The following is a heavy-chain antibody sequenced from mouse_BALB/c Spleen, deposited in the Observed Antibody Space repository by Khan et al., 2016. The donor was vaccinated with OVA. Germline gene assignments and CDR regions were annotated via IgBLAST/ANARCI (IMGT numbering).Heavy chain of an antibody. CDR2: INPYTGEP. J-gene: IGHJ1*01. CDR1: GYTFTNYG. CDR3: AGMTPYWYFDL. Sequence: QIQLVQSGPELKKPGETVKISCKASGYTFTNYGMNWVKQAPGQGLKWMGWINPYTGEPTYADDFKGRFALSVDTSASTAYLQLNNLRNEDTAKDFCAGMTPYWYFDLWGAGTTVTVSS. V-gene: IGHV9-3-1*01.